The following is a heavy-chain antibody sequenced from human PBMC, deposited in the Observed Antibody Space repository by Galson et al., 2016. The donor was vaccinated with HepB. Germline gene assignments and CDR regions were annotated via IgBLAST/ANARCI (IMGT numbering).Heavy chain of an antibody. CDR1: GFTFSRHA. D-gene: IGHD3-22*01. CDR3: ATDLSYYPTSGSFSTY. V-gene: IGHV3-23*01. CDR2: ITGSGRTT. Sequence: SLRLSCAVSGFTFSRHAINWVRQAPGMGLEWVSSITGSGRTTYYADSVKGQFTISRDNSKNRLYLQMHSLRAEDTALYYCATDLSYYPTSGSFSTYWGQGTLVTVSS. J-gene: IGHJ4*02.